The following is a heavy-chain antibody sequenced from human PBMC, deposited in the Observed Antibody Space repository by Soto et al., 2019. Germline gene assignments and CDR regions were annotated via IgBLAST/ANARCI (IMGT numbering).Heavy chain of an antibody. Sequence: SETLSLTCTVSGGSISSGGYYWSWIRQHPGKGLEWIGYIYYSGSTYYNPSLKSRVTISVDTSKNQFSLKLSSVTVADTAVYYCARDKGFGESLHYYYYGMDVWGQGTTVTVSS. D-gene: IGHD3-10*01. V-gene: IGHV4-31*03. CDR1: GGSISSGGYY. CDR3: ARDKGFGESLHYYYYGMDV. J-gene: IGHJ6*02. CDR2: IYYSGST.